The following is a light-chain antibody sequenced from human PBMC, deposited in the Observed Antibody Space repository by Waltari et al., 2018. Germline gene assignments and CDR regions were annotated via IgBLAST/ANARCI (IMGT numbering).Light chain of an antibody. V-gene: IGLV5-45*03. J-gene: IGLJ2*01. CDR1: SGTTVRNTR. CDR2: YKSDSDK. CDR3: MIWHNNAVV. Sequence: QAVLTQPSSLSASPGPSASPPCTLRSGTTVRNTRRSWYKPKPGSPPQYLLRYKSDSDKHQDSRVPRRFSGSKDASANAGILLISGLQSEDEADYYCMIWHNNAVVFGGGTTLTVL.